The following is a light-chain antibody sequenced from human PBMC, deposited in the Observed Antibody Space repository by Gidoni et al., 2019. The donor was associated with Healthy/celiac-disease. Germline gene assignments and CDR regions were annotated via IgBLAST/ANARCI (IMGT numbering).Light chain of an antibody. V-gene: IGKV4-1*01. J-gene: IGKJ1*01. CDR3: QQYYSTPRP. Sequence: DIVMTQSPDSLAVSLGERATINCKSSQSVLYSSNNKNYLAWYQQNPGQPPKLLIYWASTRESGVPDRFSGSGSGTDFTLTISSLQAEDVAVYYCQQYYSTPRPFGQGTKVEIK. CDR2: WAS. CDR1: QSVLYSSNNKNY.